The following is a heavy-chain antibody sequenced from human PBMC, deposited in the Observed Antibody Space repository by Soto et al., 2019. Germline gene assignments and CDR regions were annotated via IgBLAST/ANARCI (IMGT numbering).Heavy chain of an antibody. V-gene: IGHV1-69*13. CDR3: ARGVPYYDSSGYYAMWFDP. Sequence: SVKVSCKASGGTFSSYATIWVRQAPGQGLEWMGGIIPIFGTANYAQKFQGRVTITADESTSTAYMELSSLRSEDTAVYYCARGVPYYDSSGYYAMWFDPWGQGTLVTVS. D-gene: IGHD3-22*01. J-gene: IGHJ5*02. CDR1: GGTFSSYA. CDR2: IIPIFGTA.